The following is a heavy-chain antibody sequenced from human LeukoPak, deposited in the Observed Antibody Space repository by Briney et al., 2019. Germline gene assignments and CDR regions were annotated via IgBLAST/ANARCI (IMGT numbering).Heavy chain of an antibody. J-gene: IGHJ4*02. CDR3: ARSRDDFRNSGSHLDY. CDR1: GGSIDNYS. Sequence: SETLCLTCTVSGGSIDNYSWSWIRQPPGQGLEWIGYIFYSGHTNYNPSLKSRVTISVDTSKNQFSLKLTSVTAADTAVYYCARSRDDFRNSGSHLDYWGQGTLVTVSS. V-gene: IGHV4-59*08. D-gene: IGHD1-26*01. CDR2: IFYSGHT.